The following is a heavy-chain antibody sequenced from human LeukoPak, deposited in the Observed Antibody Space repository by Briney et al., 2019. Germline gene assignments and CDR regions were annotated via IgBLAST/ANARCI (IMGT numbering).Heavy chain of an antibody. V-gene: IGHV4/OR15-8*01. CDR2: IHHDGRI. J-gene: IGHJ2*01. D-gene: IGHD6-19*01. CDR1: GGSIDSTNW. CDR3: ARAPRKAVARYFDL. Sequence: SETLSLTCDVSGGSIDSTNWWNWVRQPPGKGLEWIGEIHHDGRINYNPSLKSRVTLSVDKSKNQFSLKLSSVTAADTAVYYCARAPRKAVARYFDLWGRGTLVTVSS.